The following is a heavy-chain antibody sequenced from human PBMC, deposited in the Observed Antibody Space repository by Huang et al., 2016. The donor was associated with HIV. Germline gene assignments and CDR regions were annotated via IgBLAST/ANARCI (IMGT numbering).Heavy chain of an antibody. CDR2: IYYRGSS. D-gene: IGHD3-3*01. CDR3: ARAPATHSVFFY. J-gene: IGHJ4*02. CDR1: GDSIRSGWYD. Sequence: QVQLQESGPGLVKPSQTLSLTCTVPGDSIRSGWYDWTGFRHSPAKGLEWMGFIYYRGSSDYNPSLKSRVSISIDAFKNRVALKLKSVTVADTAVYYCARAPATHSVFFYWGQGTLVTVSA. V-gene: IGHV4-30-4*08.